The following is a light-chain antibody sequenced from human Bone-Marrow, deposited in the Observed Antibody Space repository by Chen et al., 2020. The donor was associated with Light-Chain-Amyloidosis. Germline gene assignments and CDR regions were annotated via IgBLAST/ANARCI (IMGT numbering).Light chain of an antibody. Sequence: QSALTQPASVSGSPGQSITISCTVTSSEVGGDNHVSWYQQHPDKAPKLIIYEVTNRPSWVPDRFSGSKSDNTSSLTISCAQTEDEADYFCSSYTITNTLVFGSGTRVTVL. CDR2: EVT. CDR3: SSYTITNTLV. V-gene: IGLV2-14*01. CDR1: SSEVGGDNH. J-gene: IGLJ1*01.